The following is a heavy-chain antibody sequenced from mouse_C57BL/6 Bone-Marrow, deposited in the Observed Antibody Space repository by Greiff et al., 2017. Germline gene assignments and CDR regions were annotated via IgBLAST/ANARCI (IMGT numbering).Heavy chain of an antibody. CDR3: TSLMVVEEDY. J-gene: IGHJ2*01. CDR2: IDPETGGT. CDR1: GYTFTDYE. Sequence: QVQLQQSGAELVRPGASVTLSCKASGYTFTDYEMHWVKQTPVHGLEWIGAIDPETGGTAYNQKFKGKAILTADKSSSTAYMALRSLTSEDSAVYYCTSLMVVEEDYWGQGTTLTVSS. D-gene: IGHD1-1*01. V-gene: IGHV1-15*01.